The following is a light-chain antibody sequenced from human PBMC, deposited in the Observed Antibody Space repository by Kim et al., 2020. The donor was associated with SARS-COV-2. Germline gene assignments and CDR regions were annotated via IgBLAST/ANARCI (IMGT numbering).Light chain of an antibody. CDR1: SLRSYY. CDR2: GKN. Sequence: ALGQTVRNTCQGDSLRSYYATWYQQKPGQAPIVVINGKNNRPSGIPDRFSGSSSGNTASLTITGTQAGDEADYYCNSRDSNDNVVFGGGTKLTVL. J-gene: IGLJ2*01. V-gene: IGLV3-19*01. CDR3: NSRDSNDNVV.